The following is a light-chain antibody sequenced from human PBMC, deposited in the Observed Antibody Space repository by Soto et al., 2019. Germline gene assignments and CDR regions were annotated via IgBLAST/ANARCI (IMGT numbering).Light chain of an antibody. V-gene: IGKV2D-29*01. Sequence: EIVMTQSPLSLSATPGQPASISCKSSQSLLHSNGKTHLYWYLQSPGQPPQLLIYEVSQRFSGAPDRFSGSGSGTDFTLKISRVEAEDVGVYYCMQTKQLPVTFGQGTKVDIK. CDR2: EVS. J-gene: IGKJ1*01. CDR3: MQTKQLPVT. CDR1: QSLLHSNGKTH.